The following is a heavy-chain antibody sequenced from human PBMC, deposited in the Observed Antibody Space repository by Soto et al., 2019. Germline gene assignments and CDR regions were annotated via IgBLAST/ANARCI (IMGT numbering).Heavy chain of an antibody. CDR1: GDSINTNNW. CDR2: VYHSGST. Sequence: SETLSLTCAISGDSINTNNWWSWVRQPPGKGLEWIGEVYHSGSTNYNPSLKSRVAISIVQSKNQFSLTVNAVTAADTAVYYCAFPSTNDFDYWGQGILVTVSS. CDR3: AFPSTNDFDY. D-gene: IGHD1-1*01. J-gene: IGHJ4*02. V-gene: IGHV4-4*02.